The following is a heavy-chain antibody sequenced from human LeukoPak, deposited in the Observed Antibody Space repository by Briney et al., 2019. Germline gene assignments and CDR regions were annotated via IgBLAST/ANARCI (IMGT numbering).Heavy chain of an antibody. CDR2: ISSSSSYI. V-gene: IGHV3-21*01. CDR3: ARDKGPIAAAGVIDY. D-gene: IGHD6-13*01. J-gene: IGHJ4*02. CDR1: GFTFSSYS. Sequence: GGSLRLSCAASGFTFSSYSMNWVRQAPGKGLEWVPSISSSSSYIYYADSVKGRFTISRDNAKNSLYLQMNSLRAEDTAVYYCARDKGPIAAAGVIDYWGQGTLVTVSS.